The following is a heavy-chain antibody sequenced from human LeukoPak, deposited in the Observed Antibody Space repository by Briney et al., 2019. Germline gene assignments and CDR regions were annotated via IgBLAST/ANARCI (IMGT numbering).Heavy chain of an antibody. CDR2: IIPIFGTA. D-gene: IGHD3-10*01. Sequence: SVKVSCKASGGTFSSYAISWVRRAPGQGLEWMGGIIPIFGTANYAQKFQGRVTITADESTSTAYMELSSLRSEDTAVYYCARNLPTGRYAFDIWGQGTMVTVSS. CDR1: GGTFSSYA. CDR3: ARNLPTGRYAFDI. J-gene: IGHJ3*02. V-gene: IGHV1-69*13.